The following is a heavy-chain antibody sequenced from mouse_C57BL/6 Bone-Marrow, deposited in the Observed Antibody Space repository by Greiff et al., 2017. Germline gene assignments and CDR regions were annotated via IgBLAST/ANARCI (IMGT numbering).Heavy chain of an antibody. CDR1: GYTFTGYW. D-gene: IGHD3-1*01. Sequence: RVESGASVKLSCKATGYTFTGYWIEWVKQRPGHGLEWIGEILPGSGSTNYNEKFKGKATFTADTSSNTAYMQLSSLTTEDSAIYYCASPSSEAYAMDYWGQGTSVTVSS. J-gene: IGHJ4*01. CDR2: ILPGSGST. CDR3: ASPSSEAYAMDY. V-gene: IGHV1-9*01.